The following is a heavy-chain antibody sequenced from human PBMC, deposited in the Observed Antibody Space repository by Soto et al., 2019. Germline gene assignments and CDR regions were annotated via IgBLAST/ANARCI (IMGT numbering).Heavy chain of an antibody. D-gene: IGHD6-13*01. CDR2: IYSGGST. CDR3: ARAEWGSSYTQYYYALEV. J-gene: IGHJ6*01. Sequence: GGSLRLSCAASCFTVSNNYISWIRQPPGKVLEWVSLIYSGGSTYYADSVKGRFTLSRDNSKNTVYLQMNSLRAEDTAVYYCARAEWGSSYTQYYYALEVWGQGTTVIVSS. V-gene: IGHV3-53*03. CDR1: CFTVSNNY.